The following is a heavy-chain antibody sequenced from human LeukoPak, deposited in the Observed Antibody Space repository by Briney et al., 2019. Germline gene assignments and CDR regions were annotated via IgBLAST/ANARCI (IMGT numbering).Heavy chain of an antibody. CDR1: GGSISSYY. Sequence: SETLSLTCTVSGGSISSYYWSWIRQPPGKGLEGIGYIYYSGSTNYNPSLKSRVTISVDTSKNQFSLKLSSVTAADTAVYYCARGVGFVWFDPWGQGTLVTVSS. V-gene: IGHV4-59*01. CDR2: IYYSGST. J-gene: IGHJ5*02. D-gene: IGHD3-10*01. CDR3: ARGVGFVWFDP.